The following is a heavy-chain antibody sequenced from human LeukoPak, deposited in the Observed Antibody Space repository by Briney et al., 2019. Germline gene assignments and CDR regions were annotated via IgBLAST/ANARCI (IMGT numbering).Heavy chain of an antibody. CDR3: ARGVSGWYIFDY. J-gene: IGHJ4*02. V-gene: IGHV3-53*01. Sequence: PGGSLRLSCAASGFTVSSNYMSWVRQAPGKGLEWVSVIYSGGSTYYADSVKGRSTISRDNSKNTLYLQMNSLRAEDTAVYYCARGVSGWYIFDYWGQGTLVTVSS. D-gene: IGHD6-19*01. CDR2: IYSGGST. CDR1: GFTVSSNY.